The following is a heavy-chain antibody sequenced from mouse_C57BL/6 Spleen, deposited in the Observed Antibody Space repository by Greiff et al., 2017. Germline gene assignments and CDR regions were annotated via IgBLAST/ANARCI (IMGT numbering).Heavy chain of an antibody. Sequence: QVQLQQSGPELVKPGASVKISCKASGYAFSSSWMNWVKQRPGKGLEWIGRIYPGDGDTNYNGKFKGKATLTADTSSSTAYMQLSSLTSEDSAVYFCERGDSSGLYYFDYWGQGTTLTVSS. CDR2: IYPGDGDT. CDR3: ERGDSSGLYYFDY. D-gene: IGHD3-2*02. CDR1: GYAFSSSW. J-gene: IGHJ2*01. V-gene: IGHV1-82*01.